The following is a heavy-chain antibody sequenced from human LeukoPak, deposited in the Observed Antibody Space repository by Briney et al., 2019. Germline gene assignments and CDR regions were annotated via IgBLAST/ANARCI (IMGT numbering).Heavy chain of an antibody. V-gene: IGHV4-59*08. CDR1: GGSISSYY. CDR3: ALGPRGYFQH. Sequence: SETLSLTCTVSGGSISSYYWSWIRQPPGKGLEWIGYIYYSASTNYNPSLKSRVTISVDTSKNQFSLKLSSVTAADTAVYYCALGPRGYFQHWGQGTLVTVSS. J-gene: IGHJ1*01. CDR2: IYYSAST.